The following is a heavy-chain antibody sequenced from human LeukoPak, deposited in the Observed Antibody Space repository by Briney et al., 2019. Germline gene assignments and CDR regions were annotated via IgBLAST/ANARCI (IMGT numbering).Heavy chain of an antibody. CDR2: INWNGGST. D-gene: IGHD3-16*01. Sequence: TGGSLRLSCAASGFTFDDYGMTWVRQAPGKGLEWVSGINWNGGSTGYADSVKGRFTISRDNAKNSLSLQMNSLRAEDTALYCCERGITGVDYWGEGILVTVSS. V-gene: IGHV3-20*04. CDR3: ERGITGVDY. CDR1: GFTFDDYG. J-gene: IGHJ4*02.